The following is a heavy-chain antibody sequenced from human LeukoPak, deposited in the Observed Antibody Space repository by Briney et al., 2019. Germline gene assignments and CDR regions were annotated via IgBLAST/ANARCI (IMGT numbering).Heavy chain of an antibody. CDR2: ISGSGGST. V-gene: IGHV3-23*01. Sequence: GGSLRLSCAASGFTFSSYAMSWVRQAPGKGLEWVSAISGSGGSTYYADSVKGRFTISRDNAKNTLYLQMNSLRAEDTAVYYCARDRVQLWSEDYFDYWGQGTLVTVSS. D-gene: IGHD5-18*01. CDR1: GFTFSSYA. J-gene: IGHJ4*02. CDR3: ARDRVQLWSEDYFDY.